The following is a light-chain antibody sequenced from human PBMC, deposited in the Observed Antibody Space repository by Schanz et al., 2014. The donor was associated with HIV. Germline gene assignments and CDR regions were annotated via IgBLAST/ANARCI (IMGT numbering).Light chain of an antibody. CDR2: DDN. CDR1: SSNIGAGYH. CDR3: QSYDSSLSAL. Sequence: QSVLTQPPSLSGAPGQRVSLSCNGSSSNIGAGYHVHWYLQFPGTAPRLLIYDDNNRPSGVPDRFSASRSGASASLAITGLQAEDEGDYYCQSYDSSLSALFGGGTKLTVL. J-gene: IGLJ2*01. V-gene: IGLV1-40*01.